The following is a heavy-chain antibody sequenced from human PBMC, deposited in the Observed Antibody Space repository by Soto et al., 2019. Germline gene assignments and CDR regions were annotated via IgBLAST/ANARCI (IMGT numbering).Heavy chain of an antibody. V-gene: IGHV1-2*04. CDR2: INPSTGGA. CDR3: ARDSGRDYYYGMGV. Sequence: QVQLVQSGAEVKKPGASVNISCKASGYTFIGYYMNWVRQAPGQGLEWMGWINPSTGGAHSAQKFQGWVTMTSDRSSSTAYVELRGLKSDDSAVYYCARDSGRDYYYGMGVWGQGTTVIVSS. J-gene: IGHJ6*02. CDR1: GYTFIGYY.